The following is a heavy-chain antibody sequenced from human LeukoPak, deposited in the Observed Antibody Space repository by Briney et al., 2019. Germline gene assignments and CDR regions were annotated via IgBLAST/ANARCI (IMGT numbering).Heavy chain of an antibody. CDR3: VRRRYYDSDGYCYFCDY. Sequence: PSETLSLTCTVSGDSISTYYWNWIRQPPGRGLEWIGQVYYSGRTNYNPSLQSRVTLSPDKSKNQFYLRLTPVTAADTAVYYCVRRRYYDSDGYCYFCDYWGQGTLVTVSS. CDR2: VYYSGRT. J-gene: IGHJ4*02. CDR1: GDSISTYY. D-gene: IGHD3-22*01. V-gene: IGHV4-59*08.